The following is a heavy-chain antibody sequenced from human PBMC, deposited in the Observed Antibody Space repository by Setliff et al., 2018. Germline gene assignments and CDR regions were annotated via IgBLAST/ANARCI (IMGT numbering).Heavy chain of an antibody. Sequence: PSETLSLTCAVYGESFSGHYWGWIRQPPGKGLEWIGEINHSGSTNYNPSLKSRVTISVDTSKNQFSLKLSSVAAADTAVYYCARGFDVCGGGACYTDGPYYFDYWGLGTLVTVS. D-gene: IGHD2-21*02. CDR3: ARGFDVCGGGACYTDGPYYFDY. V-gene: IGHV4-34*01. CDR2: INHSGST. CDR1: GESFSGHY. J-gene: IGHJ4*02.